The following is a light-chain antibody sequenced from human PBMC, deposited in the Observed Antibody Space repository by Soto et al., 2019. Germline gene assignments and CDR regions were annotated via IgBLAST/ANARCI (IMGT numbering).Light chain of an antibody. CDR1: HSISSW. Sequence: DIQMTQSPSTLSASVGDRVTITCRASHSISSWLAWYQQKPGKAPKLLIYKATSLESGVPSRFSGSGSGTESTLTISSLQPDDFATYYCQQYNSYWTFGQGTKVEIK. CDR3: QQYNSYWT. V-gene: IGKV1-5*03. J-gene: IGKJ1*01. CDR2: KAT.